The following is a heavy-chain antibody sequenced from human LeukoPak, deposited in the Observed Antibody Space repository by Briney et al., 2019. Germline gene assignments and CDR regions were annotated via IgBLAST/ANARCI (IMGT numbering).Heavy chain of an antibody. CDR2: IYSGGST. D-gene: IGHD6-19*01. CDR1: GFTVSSNY. Sequence: GGSLRLSCAASGFTVSSNYMSWVRQAPGKGLEWVSVIYSGGSTYYADSVKGRFTISRDNSKNTLYLQMNSLRAEDTAVYYCAKGYTSGWYFSDYWGQGTLVIVST. CDR3: AKGYTSGWYFSDY. V-gene: IGHV3-53*01. J-gene: IGHJ4*02.